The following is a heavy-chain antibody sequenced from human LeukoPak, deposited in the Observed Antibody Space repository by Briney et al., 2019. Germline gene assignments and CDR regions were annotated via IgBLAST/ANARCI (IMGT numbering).Heavy chain of an antibody. J-gene: IGHJ4*02. Sequence: PGGSLRLSCAASGFTFSTYNMNWVRQAPGKGLEWVSFISTSSSTIYDADSVKGRFTISRDNAKNSLYLQMNSLRLEDTAVYYCVRDWAPASMQAAPFDCWGQGTLVTVSS. CDR2: ISTSSSTI. V-gene: IGHV3-48*04. CDR3: VRDWAPASMQAAPFDC. D-gene: IGHD2/OR15-2a*01. CDR1: GFTFSTYN.